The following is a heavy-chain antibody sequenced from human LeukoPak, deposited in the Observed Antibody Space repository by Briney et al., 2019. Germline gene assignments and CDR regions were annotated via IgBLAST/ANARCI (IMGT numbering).Heavy chain of an antibody. CDR2: IYYSGNT. CDR1: GGSLSITSYY. V-gene: IGHV4-39*07. J-gene: IGHJ4*02. D-gene: IGHD6-19*01. CDR3: AREDGSNGWHSDY. Sequence: PSETLSLTCSVSGGSLSITSYYWGRIRQPPGKGLEWIGTIYYSGNTFYNPSLESRVTISVDTSKNQFSLKLNSVTAADTAVYYCAREDGSNGWHSDYWGQGTLVTISS.